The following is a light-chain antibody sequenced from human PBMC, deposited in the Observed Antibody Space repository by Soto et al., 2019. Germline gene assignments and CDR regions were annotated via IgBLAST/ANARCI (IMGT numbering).Light chain of an antibody. V-gene: IGLV2-14*01. CDR1: DVGRYNY. J-gene: IGLJ1*01. CDR2: AVT. CDR3: SSKRDSSTLFV. Sequence: QSALTQPASVSGSPGQSITISCTGSDVGRYNYVSWYQQHPGKAPKLMIYAVTNRPSGVSNRFSASKSGTTASLTISGLQADDEADYYCSSKRDSSTLFVFGTGTKLTVL.